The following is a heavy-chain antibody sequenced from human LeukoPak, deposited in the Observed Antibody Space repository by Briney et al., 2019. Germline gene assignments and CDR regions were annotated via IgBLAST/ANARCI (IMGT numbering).Heavy chain of an antibody. V-gene: IGHV4-59*01. Sequence: PSETLSLTCTVSGGSIGSYYWNWIRQPPGKGLEWIGYISESGSTNYDPSLKSRVTLSLDMSKNQFSLNLRSVTAADTAVYFCATTFPGTYEGLYCFDNWSQGTLVTVSS. CDR3: ATTFPGTYEGLYCFDN. D-gene: IGHD3-10*01. J-gene: IGHJ4*02. CDR1: GGSIGSYY. CDR2: ISESGST.